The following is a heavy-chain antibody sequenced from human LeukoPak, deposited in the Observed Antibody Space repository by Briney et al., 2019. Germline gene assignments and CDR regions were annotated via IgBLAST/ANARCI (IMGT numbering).Heavy chain of an antibody. J-gene: IGHJ4*02. Sequence: ASVKVSCKASGYTFSKYGFSWVRQAPGQGLEWMGWISAYSGDTNFAQKFQDRVTMTTDTSTSTAYIELRSLRSDDTAVYYCAREGGHSYGREFDYWGQGTLVTVSS. CDR3: AREGGHSYGREFDY. V-gene: IGHV1-18*01. CDR1: GYTFSKYG. D-gene: IGHD5-18*01. CDR2: ISAYSGDT.